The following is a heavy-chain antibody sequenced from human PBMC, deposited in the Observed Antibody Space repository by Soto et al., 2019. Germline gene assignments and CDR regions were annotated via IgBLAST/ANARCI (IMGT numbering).Heavy chain of an antibody. CDR3: ARAGFNWNDYGYFDY. D-gene: IGHD1-1*01. J-gene: IGHJ4*02. CDR2: IYYSGGT. V-gene: IGHV4-59*12. Sequence: SEPLSLTCTVSGGSSSNYYCYWIRQPPGKGLEWIGYIYYSGGTNYNPSLKSRVTISVDTSKNQFSLKLSSETAADTAVYYCARAGFNWNDYGYFDYWGQGTLVTVSS. CDR1: GGSSSNYY.